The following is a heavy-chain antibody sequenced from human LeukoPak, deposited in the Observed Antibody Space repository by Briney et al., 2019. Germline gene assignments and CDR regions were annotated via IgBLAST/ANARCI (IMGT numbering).Heavy chain of an antibody. Sequence: SETLSLTCAVSGGSISSGGYSWSWIRQPPGKGLEWIGYIYHSGSTYYNLSLKSRVTISVDRSKNQFSLKLSSVTAADTAVYYCARGSAAAGNNFDYWGQGTLVTVSS. D-gene: IGHD6-13*01. CDR1: GGSISSGGYS. J-gene: IGHJ4*02. CDR3: ARGSAAAGNNFDY. CDR2: IYHSGST. V-gene: IGHV4-30-2*01.